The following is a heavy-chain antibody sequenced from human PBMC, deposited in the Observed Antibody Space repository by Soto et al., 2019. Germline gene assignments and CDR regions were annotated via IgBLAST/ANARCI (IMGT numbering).Heavy chain of an antibody. CDR2: ISYNGNT. CDR1: GGSVSSHGYY. Sequence: SETLSLTCTVSGGSVSSHGYYWNWIRQHPGRGLEWIGFISYNGNTHYNPSLKNRVTISVDTSENQFSLTLSSVTAADTAVYYCAREEAVRIERWFDPWGQGXLVTVYS. J-gene: IGHJ5*02. CDR3: AREEAVRIERWFDP. V-gene: IGHV4-31*03. D-gene: IGHD3-10*01.